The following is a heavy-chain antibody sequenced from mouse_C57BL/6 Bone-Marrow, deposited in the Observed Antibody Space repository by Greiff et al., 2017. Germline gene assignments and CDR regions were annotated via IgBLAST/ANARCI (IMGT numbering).Heavy chain of an antibody. V-gene: IGHV7-3*01. CDR1: GFTFTDYY. J-gene: IGHJ4*01. CDR2: IRNKANGYTT. Sequence: EVMLVESGGGLVQPGGSLSLSCAASGFTFTDYYMSWVRQPPGKALEWLGFIRNKANGYTTEYSASVKGRFTISSDNSQSILYLQMNALRAEDSATYYGARYNDYDGYAMDYWGQGTSVTVSS. CDR3: ARYNDYDGYAMDY. D-gene: IGHD2-4*01.